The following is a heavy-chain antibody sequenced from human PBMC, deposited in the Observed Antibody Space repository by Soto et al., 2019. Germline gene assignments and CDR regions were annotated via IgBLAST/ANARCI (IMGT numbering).Heavy chain of an antibody. V-gene: IGHV5-10-1*01. CDR3: ARHGGLSNKIDGMEV. CDR2: IDPSDSYT. D-gene: IGHD3-16*01. Sequence: PGESLKISCKGSGYSFTSYWISWVRQMPGKGLEWMGRIDPSDSYTNYSPSFQGHVTISADKSISTAYLQWSSLKASDTAMYYCARHGGLSNKIDGMEVWGQGTTVNVSS. CDR1: GYSFTSYW. J-gene: IGHJ6*02.